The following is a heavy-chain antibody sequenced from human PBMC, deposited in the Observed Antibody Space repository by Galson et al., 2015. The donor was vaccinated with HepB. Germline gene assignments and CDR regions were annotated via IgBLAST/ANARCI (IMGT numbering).Heavy chain of an antibody. J-gene: IGHJ4*02. CDR1: GFSLTTSAVG. Sequence: PALVKPTQTLTLTCTFSGFSLTTSAVGVGWIRQSPGKALEWLALIYWDDNEHYSPSLKSRLTITKDTSKNQGGLTMTNVDPVDTATYYCAHSGGIATAGPFAYWGQGTLVTVSS. CDR2: IYWDDNE. V-gene: IGHV2-5*02. D-gene: IGHD6-13*01. CDR3: AHSGGIATAGPFAY.